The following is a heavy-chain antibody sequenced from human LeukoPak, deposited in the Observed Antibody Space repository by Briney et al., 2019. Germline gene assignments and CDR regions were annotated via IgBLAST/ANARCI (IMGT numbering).Heavy chain of an antibody. J-gene: IGHJ4*02. D-gene: IGHD1-26*01. Sequence: PSETLSLTCTVSGGSISSYYWTWIRQPPGKGLEWIGYIYYSGSTYYSGSTNYNPSLKSRVTISVDTSKNQFSLKLSSLTAADTAVYYCARDVGATPGYFDYWGQGTLVTVSS. V-gene: IGHV4-59*01. CDR1: GGSISSYY. CDR2: IYYSGSTYYSGST. CDR3: ARDVGATPGYFDY.